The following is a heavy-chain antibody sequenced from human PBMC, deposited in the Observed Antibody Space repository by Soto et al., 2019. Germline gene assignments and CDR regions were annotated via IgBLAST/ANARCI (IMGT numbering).Heavy chain of an antibody. CDR1: GFTFSSYG. D-gene: IGHD1-26*01. V-gene: IGHV3-30*18. Sequence: PGGSLRLSCAASGFTFSSYGMHWVRQAPGKGLEWVAVISYDGSNKYYADSVKGRFTISRDNSKNTLYLQMNSLRAEDTAVYYCAKDRSGSYAYYYYYGMDVWGQGTTVTVSS. CDR3: AKDRSGSYAYYYYYGMDV. CDR2: ISYDGSNK. J-gene: IGHJ6*02.